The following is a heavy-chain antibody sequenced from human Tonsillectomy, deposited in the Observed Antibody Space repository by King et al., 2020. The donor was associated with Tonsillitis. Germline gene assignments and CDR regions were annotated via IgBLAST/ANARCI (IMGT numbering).Heavy chain of an antibody. CDR2: IYYSGST. D-gene: IGHD2-2*01. J-gene: IGHJ4*02. V-gene: IGHV4-59*01. Sequence: WSWIRQPPGKGLEWIGYIYYSGSTTYNTSLKSRVTLSVDTSKNQFSLNLSSVTAADTAVYYCAREPYAPDGCWGKGTLVTVSS. CDR3: AREPYAPDGC.